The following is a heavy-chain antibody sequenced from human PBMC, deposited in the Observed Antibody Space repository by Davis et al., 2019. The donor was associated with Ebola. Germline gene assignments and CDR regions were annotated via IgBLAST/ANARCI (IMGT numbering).Heavy chain of an antibody. D-gene: IGHD4-11*01. Sequence: SETLSLTCTVSGGSISSYYWSWIRQPPGKGLEWIGEINHSGSTNYNPSLKSRVTISVDTSKNQFSLKLSSVTAADTAVYYCARDLTKWGQGTLVTVSS. J-gene: IGHJ1*01. CDR3: ARDLTK. CDR2: INHSGST. V-gene: IGHV4-34*01. CDR1: GGSISSYY.